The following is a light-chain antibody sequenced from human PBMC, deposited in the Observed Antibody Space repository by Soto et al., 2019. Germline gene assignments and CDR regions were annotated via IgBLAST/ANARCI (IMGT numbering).Light chain of an antibody. Sequence: EIVLTQSPGTLSLSLGERATHSCRASQSVSNNFLAWYQQKPGQAPRLLIYGASSRATGIPDRFSGSGSGTDFTLTISRLETEDFGVYYCQQYATSPPRTFGQGTKVHIK. CDR3: QQYATSPPRT. CDR2: GAS. V-gene: IGKV3-20*01. CDR1: QSVSNNF. J-gene: IGKJ1*01.